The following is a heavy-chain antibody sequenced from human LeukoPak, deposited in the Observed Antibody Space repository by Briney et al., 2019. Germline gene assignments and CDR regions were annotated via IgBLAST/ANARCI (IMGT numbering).Heavy chain of an antibody. V-gene: IGHV3-30*04. Sequence: PGGSLRPSCAASGFTFSSYAMHWVRQAPGKGLEWVAVISYDGSNKYYADSVKGRFTISRDNSKNTLYLQMNSLRAEDTAVYYCARGEYSSSWLDYWGQGTLVTVSS. J-gene: IGHJ4*02. D-gene: IGHD6-13*01. CDR3: ARGEYSSSWLDY. CDR2: ISYDGSNK. CDR1: GFTFSSYA.